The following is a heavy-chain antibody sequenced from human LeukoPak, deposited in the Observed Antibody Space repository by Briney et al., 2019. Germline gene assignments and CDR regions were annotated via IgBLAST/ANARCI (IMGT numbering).Heavy chain of an antibody. J-gene: IGHJ4*02. CDR2: ISSSGSTI. Sequence: GGSLRLSCAASGFTFSSYEMNWVRQAPGKRLEWVSYISSSGSTIYYADSVKGRFTISRDNAKNSLYLQMNSLRAEDTAVYYCARGDRNIVVVPAARGDFGYWGQGTLVTVSS. CDR3: ARGDRNIVVVPAARGDFGY. CDR1: GFTFSSYE. D-gene: IGHD2-2*01. V-gene: IGHV3-48*03.